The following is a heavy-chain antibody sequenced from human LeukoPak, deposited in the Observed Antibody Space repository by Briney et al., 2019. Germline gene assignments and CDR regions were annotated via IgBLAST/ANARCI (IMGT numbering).Heavy chain of an antibody. D-gene: IGHD3-3*01. CDR3: ARDSETVFGVVSTSGMDV. CDR1: GFPFSSYG. Sequence: GGSLRLSCAASGFPFSSYGMHWVRQAPGKGLEWVAVIWYDGSNKYYADSVKGRFTISRDNSKNTLYLQMNSLRAEDTAVYYCARDSETVFGVVSTSGMDVWGQGTTVTVSS. J-gene: IGHJ6*02. V-gene: IGHV3-33*01. CDR2: IWYDGSNK.